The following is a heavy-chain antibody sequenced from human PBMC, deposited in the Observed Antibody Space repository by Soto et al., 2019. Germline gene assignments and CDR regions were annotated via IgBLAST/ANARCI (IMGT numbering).Heavy chain of an antibody. CDR3: ARFIAAAGTGLRHYYYGMDV. CDR1: GGTFSSYA. V-gene: IGHV1-69*01. J-gene: IGHJ6*02. Sequence: QVQLVQSGAEVKKPGSSVKVSCKASGGTFSSYAISWGRQAPGQGLEWMGGIIPIFGTANYAQKFQGRVTITADESTSTAYMELSSLRSEDTAVYYCARFIAAAGTGLRHYYYGMDVWGQGTTVTVSS. D-gene: IGHD6-13*01. CDR2: IIPIFGTA.